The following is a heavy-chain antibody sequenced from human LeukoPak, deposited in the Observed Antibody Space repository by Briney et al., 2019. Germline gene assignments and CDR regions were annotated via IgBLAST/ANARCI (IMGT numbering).Heavy chain of an antibody. CDR2: IYYSGST. Sequence: SETLSLTCTVSGGSISSYYWSWIRQPPGKGLEWIGYIYYSGSTNYNSSLKSRVTISVDTSKNQFSLKLSSVTAADTAVYYCARAYCGGDCYHRVDAFDIWGQGTMVTVSS. V-gene: IGHV4-59*01. J-gene: IGHJ3*02. D-gene: IGHD2-21*02. CDR1: GGSISSYY. CDR3: ARAYCGGDCYHRVDAFDI.